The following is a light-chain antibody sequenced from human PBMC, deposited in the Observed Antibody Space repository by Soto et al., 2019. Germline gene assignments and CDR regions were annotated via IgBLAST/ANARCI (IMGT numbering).Light chain of an antibody. CDR2: RAS. CDR3: QQYHNLWA. CDR1: QNIYSN. J-gene: IGKJ1*01. Sequence: IPLTQSPATVSVSPGETVTLSCRASQNIYSNLGWYQQRPGQAPRLIIYRASTRATGIPARFSGSGSGTEFTLTTNSLQSEDFAVYYCQQYHNLWAFGRGTKVDIK. V-gene: IGKV3-15*01.